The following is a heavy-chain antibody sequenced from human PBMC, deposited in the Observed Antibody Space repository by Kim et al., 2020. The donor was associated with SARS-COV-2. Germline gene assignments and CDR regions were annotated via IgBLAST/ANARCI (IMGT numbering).Heavy chain of an antibody. V-gene: IGHV3-30*04. CDR3: ARDRADTGMGVDY. Sequence: GGSLRLSCAASGFTFSSYAMHWVRQAPGKGLEWVAVISYDGSNKYYADSVKGRFTISRDNSKNTLYLQMNSLRAEDTAVYYCARDRADTGMGVDYWGHRTLVTVSS. J-gene: IGHJ4*03. D-gene: IGHD5-18*01. CDR1: GFTFSSYA. CDR2: ISYDGSNK.